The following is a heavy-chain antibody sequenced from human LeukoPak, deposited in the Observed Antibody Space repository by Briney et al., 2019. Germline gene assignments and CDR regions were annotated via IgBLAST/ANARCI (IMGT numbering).Heavy chain of an antibody. Sequence: ASVKVSCTASGYTFTSYYMHWVRQAPGQGLEWMGIINPSGGSTSYAQKFQGRVTMTRDTSTSTVYMELSSLRPEDTAVYYCARDGFGTRSKFDYWGQGTLVTVSS. V-gene: IGHV1-46*01. CDR3: ARDGFGTRSKFDY. CDR2: INPSGGST. J-gene: IGHJ4*02. CDR1: GYTFTSYY. D-gene: IGHD3-10*01.